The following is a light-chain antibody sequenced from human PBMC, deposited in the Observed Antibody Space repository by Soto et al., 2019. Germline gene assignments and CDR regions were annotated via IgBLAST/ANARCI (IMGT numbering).Light chain of an antibody. Sequence: DIHMTQSPSTLSASVRDRVTITCRASQSISRWLAWYQQKPGKAPKVLIWDASSLQRGVPSRFSGSGSGTEFTLTISSLQPDDFATYYCQQYNGYSTWTFGQGTKVDIK. CDR1: QSISRW. CDR3: QQYNGYSTWT. CDR2: DAS. V-gene: IGKV1-5*01. J-gene: IGKJ1*01.